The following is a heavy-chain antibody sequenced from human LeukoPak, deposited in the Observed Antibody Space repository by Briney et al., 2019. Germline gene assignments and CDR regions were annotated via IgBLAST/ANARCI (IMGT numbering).Heavy chain of an antibody. CDR1: GFTFNYFW. Sequence: GGSLRLSYAASGFTFNYFWMHWVRQVPGKGPVWVSGINNDGTATYYADSVKGRFTISRDNAKNTLYLQMNSLRAEDTAVYYCARGYYGSGSYYNLFYYYMDVWGKGTTVPVSS. D-gene: IGHD3-10*01. CDR3: ARGYYGSGSYYNLFYYYMDV. V-gene: IGHV3-74*01. J-gene: IGHJ6*03. CDR2: INNDGTAT.